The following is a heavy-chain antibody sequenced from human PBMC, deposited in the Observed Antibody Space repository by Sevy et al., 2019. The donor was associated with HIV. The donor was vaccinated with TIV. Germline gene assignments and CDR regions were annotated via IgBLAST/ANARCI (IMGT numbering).Heavy chain of an antibody. J-gene: IGHJ5*02. CDR1: GGSISSYY. CDR2: IYYSGST. Sequence: SETLSLTCTVSGGSISSYYWSWIRQPPGKGLEWIGYIYYSGSTNYNPSLKSRVTISADTSKNQFSLKLSSVTAADTAVYYCARGVREQNWFDPWGQGTLVTVSS. CDR3: ARGVREQNWFDP. D-gene: IGHD3-10*01. V-gene: IGHV4-59*01.